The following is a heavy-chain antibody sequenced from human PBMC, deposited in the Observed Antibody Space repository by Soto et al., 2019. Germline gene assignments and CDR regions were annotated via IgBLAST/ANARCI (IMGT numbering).Heavy chain of an antibody. CDR1: GGSISSYY. Sequence: SETLSLTCTVSGGSISSYYWSWIRQPPGKGLEWIGYIYYSGSTSYNPSLKSRVTISVDTSKNQFSLKLSSVTAADTAVYYCARAPGSSSWDYWGQGTLVTVSS. J-gene: IGHJ4*02. D-gene: IGHD6-6*01. V-gene: IGHV4-59*01. CDR3: ARAPGSSSWDY. CDR2: IYYSGST.